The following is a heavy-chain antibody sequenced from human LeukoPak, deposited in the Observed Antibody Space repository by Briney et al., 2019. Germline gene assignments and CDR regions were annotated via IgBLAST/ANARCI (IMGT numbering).Heavy chain of an antibody. V-gene: IGHV3-7*01. J-gene: IGHJ4*02. CDR2: IKKNGSEK. D-gene: IGHD3-16*01. CDR1: GVTFSSYW. CDR3: ARGAIWFDY. Sequence: GGSLRLSCAASGVTFSSYWMSWVRQAPGKGLEWVANIKKNGSEKYNVDSVKGRFTISRDNAKNSLYLHMNSLRAEKTGVYFVARGAIWFDYWSEGSPVSVYS.